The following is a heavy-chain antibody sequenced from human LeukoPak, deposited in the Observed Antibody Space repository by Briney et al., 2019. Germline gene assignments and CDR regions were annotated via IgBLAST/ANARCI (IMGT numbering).Heavy chain of an antibody. CDR3: ARDLSPSDTAMFYFDY. J-gene: IGHJ4*02. CDR1: GFTVSSNY. V-gene: IGHV3-53*05. CDR2: IYVDGST. Sequence: GGSLRLSCAASGFTVSSNYMSWVRQAPGKGLEWVSVIYVDGSTYYADSVKGRFSISRDNSKNTLSLQMNSLRAEDTAVYYCARDLSPSDTAMFYFDYWGQGTLVTVSS. D-gene: IGHD5-18*01.